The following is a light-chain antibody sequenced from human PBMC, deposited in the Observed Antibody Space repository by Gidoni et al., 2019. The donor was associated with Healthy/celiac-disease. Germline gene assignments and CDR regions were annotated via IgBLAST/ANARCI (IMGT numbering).Light chain of an antibody. CDR3: QQYYSTPLT. Sequence: DIVMTQSPDSLAVSLSERATINCKSSQSVLYSSNNKNYLAWYQQKPGQPPKLLIYWASTRESGVPDRFSGSGSGTDFTLTISSLQAEDVAVYYCQQYYSTPLTFXGXTKVEIK. V-gene: IGKV4-1*01. CDR2: WAS. CDR1: QSVLYSSNNKNY. J-gene: IGKJ4*01.